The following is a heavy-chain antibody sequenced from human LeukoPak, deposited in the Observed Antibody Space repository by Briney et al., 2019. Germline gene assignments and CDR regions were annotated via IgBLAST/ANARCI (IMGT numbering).Heavy chain of an antibody. CDR3: AGSPGYTFGGVIGPFDY. Sequence: PGGSLRLSCAASGFTFSSYSMSWVRQAPGKGLEWIGYIYYSGSTNYNPSLKSRVTISVDTSENQFSLKLSSVTAADTAVYYCAGSPGYTFGGVIGPFDYWGQGTLVTVSS. CDR1: GFTFSSYS. V-gene: IGHV4-59*01. J-gene: IGHJ4*02. D-gene: IGHD3-16*02. CDR2: IYYSGST.